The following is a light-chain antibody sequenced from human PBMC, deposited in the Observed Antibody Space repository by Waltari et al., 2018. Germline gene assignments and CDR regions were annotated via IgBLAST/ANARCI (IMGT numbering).Light chain of an antibody. CDR2: STT. CDR1: TGAVTSGFY. CDR3: LLYYGGVHV. V-gene: IGLV7-43*01. J-gene: IGLJ2*01. Sequence: QTVVTQEPSLTVSPGGTVTLTCASNTGAVTSGFYPNWFQQKPGQAPRALIYSTTNKYSGTPARFSGSLLGDKAALTLSGVQPEDEAEYYCLLYYGGVHVFGGGTKLTVL.